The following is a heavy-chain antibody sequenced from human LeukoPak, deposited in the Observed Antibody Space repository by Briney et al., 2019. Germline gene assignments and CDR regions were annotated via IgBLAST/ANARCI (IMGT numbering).Heavy chain of an antibody. V-gene: IGHV1-8*03. Sequence: VASVKVSCKASGYTFTSYDINWVRQATGQGLEWMGWLNPNSGNTGYAQKFQGRVTITRNTSISTAYMELSSLRSEDTAVYYCARAIHCSSTSCPWGDYYYYYYMDVWGKGTTVTVSS. CDR3: ARAIHCSSTSCPWGDYYYYYYMDV. J-gene: IGHJ6*03. CDR1: GYTFTSYD. D-gene: IGHD2-2*01. CDR2: LNPNSGNT.